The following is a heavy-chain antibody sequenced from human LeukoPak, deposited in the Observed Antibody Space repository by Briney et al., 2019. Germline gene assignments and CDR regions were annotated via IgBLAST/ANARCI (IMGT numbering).Heavy chain of an antibody. D-gene: IGHD6-19*01. J-gene: IGHJ4*02. CDR1: GGSFSGYY. CDR3: ARMAVAGRIDY. Sequence: TSETLSLTCAVYGGSFSGYYWSWIRQPPGKGLEWIGEINHSGSTNYNPSPKSRVTISVDTSKNQFSLKLSSVTAADTAVYYCARMAVAGRIDYWGQGTLVTVSS. CDR2: INHSGST. V-gene: IGHV4-34*01.